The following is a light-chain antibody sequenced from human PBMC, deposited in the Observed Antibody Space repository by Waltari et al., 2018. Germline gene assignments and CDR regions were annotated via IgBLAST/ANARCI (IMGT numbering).Light chain of an antibody. Sequence: EVVMTQSPATLSVSPGERATLSCRASQSVGTNLAWYQQKPGQAPRLLIHGAFTRATGIPARFSGSGSGTEFTLTISSLQSEDFAVYYCQQYYNWPPLTFGGGTTVEIK. V-gene: IGKV3-15*01. CDR1: QSVGTN. J-gene: IGKJ4*01. CDR3: QQYYNWPPLT. CDR2: GAF.